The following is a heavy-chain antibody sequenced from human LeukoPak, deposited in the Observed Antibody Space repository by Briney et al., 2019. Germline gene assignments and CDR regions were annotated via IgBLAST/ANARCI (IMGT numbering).Heavy chain of an antibody. CDR3: ARDAGYCSSTSCYHSDY. D-gene: IGHD2-2*01. CDR2: IIPILGIA. CDR1: GGTFSSYA. Sequence: ASVKVSCKASGGTFSSYAISWVRQAPGRGLEWMGRIIPILGIANYAQKFQGRVTITADKSTSTAYMELSSLRSEDTAVYYCARDAGYCSSTSCYHSDYWGQGTLVTVSS. J-gene: IGHJ4*02. V-gene: IGHV1-69*04.